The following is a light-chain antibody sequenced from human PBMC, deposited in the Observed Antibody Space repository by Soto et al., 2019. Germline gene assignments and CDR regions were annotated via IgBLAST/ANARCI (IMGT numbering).Light chain of an antibody. CDR3: QQHNNWPPWT. Sequence: DIVMTQSPATLSVSPGGRATLSCRASQSVGSNVAWYQQNPGQPPRLLIYGASTRAAGVPARFSGSGYGRQFSLTISSLQSEDFAIYHCQQHNNWPPWTFGQGTKVEV. CDR2: GAS. CDR1: QSVGSN. V-gene: IGKV3-15*01. J-gene: IGKJ1*01.